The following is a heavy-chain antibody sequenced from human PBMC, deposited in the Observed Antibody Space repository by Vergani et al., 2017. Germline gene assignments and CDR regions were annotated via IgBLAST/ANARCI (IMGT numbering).Heavy chain of an antibody. CDR1: GYTFTSYG. J-gene: IGHJ5*02. Sequence: QVQLVQSGAEVKKPGASVKVSCKASGYTFTSYGISWVRQAPGQGLEWMGWSSAYNGNTNYAQKLQGRVTMTTDTSTSTAYMELRSLRSDDTAVYYCAREGVYCSSTSCREFDPWGQGTLVTVSS. CDR2: SSAYNGNT. V-gene: IGHV1-18*01. CDR3: AREGVYCSSTSCREFDP. D-gene: IGHD2-2*01.